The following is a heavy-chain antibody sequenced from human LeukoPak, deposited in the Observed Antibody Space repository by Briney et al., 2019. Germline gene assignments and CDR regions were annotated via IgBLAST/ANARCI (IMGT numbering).Heavy chain of an antibody. J-gene: IGHJ3*02. D-gene: IGHD6-19*01. V-gene: IGHV3-9*01. CDR1: GFTFDDYA. CDR3: AKDIRAPIAVAGTLNAFDI. Sequence: GGSLRLSCAASGFTFDDYAMHWVRHAPGKGLEWVSGISWNSGSIGYADSVKGRFTISRDNAKNSLYLQMNSLRAEDTALYYCAKDIRAPIAVAGTLNAFDIWGQGTMVTVSS. CDR2: ISWNSGSI.